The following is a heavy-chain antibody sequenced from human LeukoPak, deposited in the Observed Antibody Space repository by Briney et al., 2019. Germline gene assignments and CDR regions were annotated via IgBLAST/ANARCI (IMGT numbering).Heavy chain of an antibody. Sequence: PGGSLRLSCAASGFTFSDHYMDWVRQAPGKGLEWVSGINWNGGSTGYADSVKGRFTISRDNAKNSLYLQMNSLRAEDTALYYCARGHSSSPVDYWGQGTLVTVSS. D-gene: IGHD6-13*01. CDR3: ARGHSSSPVDY. V-gene: IGHV3-20*04. J-gene: IGHJ4*02. CDR2: INWNGGST. CDR1: GFTFSDHY.